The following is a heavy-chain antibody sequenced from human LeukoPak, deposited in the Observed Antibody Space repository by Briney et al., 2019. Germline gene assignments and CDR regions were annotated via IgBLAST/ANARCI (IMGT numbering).Heavy chain of an antibody. CDR1: GGTFSSYA. CDR2: IIPIFGTA. Sequence: SVKVSCKASGGTFSSYAISWLRQAPGQGLEWMGGIIPIFGTANYAQKFQGRVTITADESTSTAYMELSSLRSEDTAVYYCARTQYYDFWRVPGSYFDYWAQGTLVTVSS. J-gene: IGHJ4*02. V-gene: IGHV1-69*01. D-gene: IGHD3-3*01. CDR3: ARTQYYDFWRVPGSYFDY.